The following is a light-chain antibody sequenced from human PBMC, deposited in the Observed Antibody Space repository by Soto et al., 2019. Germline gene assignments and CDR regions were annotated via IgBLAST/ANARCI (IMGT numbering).Light chain of an antibody. CDR3: QQYGSSPQT. J-gene: IGKJ1*01. Sequence: ETVLTQSPGTLSLSPGERATLSCRASQGVSTYLAWYQHKPGPAPRLLIYDASNRATGIPDRFSGSGSGTDFTLTISRLEPEDFAVYYCQQYGSSPQTFGQGTKVDIK. V-gene: IGKV3-20*01. CDR1: QGVSTY. CDR2: DAS.